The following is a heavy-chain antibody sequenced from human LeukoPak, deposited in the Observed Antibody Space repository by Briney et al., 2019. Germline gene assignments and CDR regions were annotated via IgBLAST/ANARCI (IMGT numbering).Heavy chain of an antibody. J-gene: IGHJ4*02. Sequence: SETLSLTCTVSGYSISSGYYWGWIRQHPGKGLEWIGYIYYSGSTYYNPSLKSRVTISVDTSKNQFSLKLSSVTAADTAVYYCARGPPQTLDYWGQGTLVTVSS. V-gene: IGHV4-31*03. CDR2: IYYSGST. CDR1: GYSISSGYY. CDR3: ARGPPQTLDY.